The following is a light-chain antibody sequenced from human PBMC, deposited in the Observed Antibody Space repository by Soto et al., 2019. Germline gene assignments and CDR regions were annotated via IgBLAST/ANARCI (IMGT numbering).Light chain of an antibody. CDR1: SSNIGSNT. Sequence: QSVLAQPPSASGTPGQSVTISCSGSSSNIGSNTVNWYQQLPGTAPKLLIYSNNQRPSGVHDRFSGSKSGTSASLAISGLQYEDEADYYCAAWDDSLNGYVFGNGTKVTV. CDR3: AAWDDSLNGYV. CDR2: SNN. J-gene: IGLJ1*01. V-gene: IGLV1-44*01.